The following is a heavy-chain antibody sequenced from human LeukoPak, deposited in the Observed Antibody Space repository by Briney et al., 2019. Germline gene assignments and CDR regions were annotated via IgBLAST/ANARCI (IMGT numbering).Heavy chain of an antibody. Sequence: PSETLSLTCTVSSGSISTYYWSWIRQPPGKGLEWMGYIFYSGSTTYNPSLSSRLTISVDTSKNQLSLELSSVTAADTAVYYCARQGTSGSYLTGLDVWGQGTTVTVSS. CDR1: SGSISTYY. D-gene: IGHD3-22*01. CDR3: ARQGTSGSYLTGLDV. V-gene: IGHV4-59*08. CDR2: IFYSGST. J-gene: IGHJ6*02.